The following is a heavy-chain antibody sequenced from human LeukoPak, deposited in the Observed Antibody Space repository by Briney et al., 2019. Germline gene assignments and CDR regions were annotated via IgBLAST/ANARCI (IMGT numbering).Heavy chain of an antibody. D-gene: IGHD6-19*01. Sequence: PGGSLRLSCAASVFTFSSYAMSWVRQAPGKGLEWVSTFSGGGGITYNPDSVKGRFTISRDNSKNTLYLQMNSLRVEDTAVYYCAKDRWSSSGGVFDYWGQGTLVTVSS. CDR3: AKDRWSSSGGVFDY. J-gene: IGHJ4*02. V-gene: IGHV3-23*01. CDR1: VFTFSSYA. CDR2: FSGGGGIT.